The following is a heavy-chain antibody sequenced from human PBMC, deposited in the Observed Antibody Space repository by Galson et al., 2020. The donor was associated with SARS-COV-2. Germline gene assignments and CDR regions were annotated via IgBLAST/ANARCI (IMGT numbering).Heavy chain of an antibody. CDR3: AKNPPEIVVVHPYYYYMDV. Sequence: GGSLRLSCAASGFTFSSYAMSWVRQAPGKGLEWVSAISGSGGSTYYADSVKGRFTISRDNSKNTLYLQMNSLRAEDTAVYYCAKNPPEIVVVHPYYYYMDVWGKGTTVTVSS. CDR2: ISGSGGST. J-gene: IGHJ6*03. CDR1: GFTFSSYA. D-gene: IGHD2-2*01. V-gene: IGHV3-23*01.